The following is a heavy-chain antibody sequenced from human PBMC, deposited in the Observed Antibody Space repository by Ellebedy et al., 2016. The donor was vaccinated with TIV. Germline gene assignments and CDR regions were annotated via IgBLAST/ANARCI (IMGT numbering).Heavy chain of an antibody. D-gene: IGHD5-24*01. J-gene: IGHJ3*02. V-gene: IGHV3-23*01. CDR3: AKDQVAGDGRWVFDM. Sequence: GESLKISCGASGFTFSSYAMAWVRQSPGKGLECVSGLYGSGRGIFYSDSVKGRFSISRDNSKNMLYLEMNSLRVEDTATYYCAKDQVAGDGRWVFDMWGQGTTVTVSS. CDR2: LYGSGRGI. CDR1: GFTFSSYA.